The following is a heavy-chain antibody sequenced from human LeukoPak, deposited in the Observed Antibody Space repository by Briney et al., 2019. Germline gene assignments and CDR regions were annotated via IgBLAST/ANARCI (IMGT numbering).Heavy chain of an antibody. Sequence: KPGGSLRLSCAASEFTFTNAWMSWVRQAPGKGLEWVGRIYSKTDGGRTDYAAPVKGRFTISRDGSENTLYLQMNSLKIEDSAVYYCTTVYSDSGGFYFNYCDYWGQGTLVTVST. D-gene: IGHD3-22*01. CDR2: IYSKTDGGRT. V-gene: IGHV3-15*01. CDR3: TTVYSDSGGFYFNYCDY. J-gene: IGHJ4*02. CDR1: EFTFTNAW.